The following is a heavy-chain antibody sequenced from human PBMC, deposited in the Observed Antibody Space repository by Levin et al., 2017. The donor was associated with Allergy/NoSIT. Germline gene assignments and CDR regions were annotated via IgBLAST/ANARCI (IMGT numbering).Heavy chain of an antibody. CDR2: ISAYNGNT. D-gene: IGHD6-6*01. J-gene: IGHJ4*02. CDR3: ARDSTPGLYSSSVTFDY. CDR1: GYTFTSYG. Sequence: ASVKVSCKASGYTFTSYGISWVRQAPGQGLEWMGWISAYNGNTNYAQKLQGRVTMTTDTSTSTAYMELRSLRSDDTAVYYCARDSTPGLYSSSVTFDYWGQGTLVTVSS. V-gene: IGHV1-18*01.